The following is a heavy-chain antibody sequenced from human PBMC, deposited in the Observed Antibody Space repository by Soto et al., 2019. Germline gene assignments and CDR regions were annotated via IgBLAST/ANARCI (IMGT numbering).Heavy chain of an antibody. D-gene: IGHD6-13*01. CDR3: AGCIGASMSWFDT. J-gene: IGHJ5*02. CDR2: ISPSGGST. Sequence: QVQLVQSGAEVKKPGASAKVSCKASGYYIHWVRQAPGQGLEWMGIISPSGGSTRYAQKFQGRVTMTRDTSTSTGYMELSGLRSEDTAVYYCAGCIGASMSWFDTWGQGTLVTVSS. CDR1: GYY. V-gene: IGHV1-46*03.